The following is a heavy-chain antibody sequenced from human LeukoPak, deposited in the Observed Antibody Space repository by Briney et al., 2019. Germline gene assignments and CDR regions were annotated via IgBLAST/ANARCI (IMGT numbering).Heavy chain of an antibody. J-gene: IGHJ4*02. D-gene: IGHD3-3*01. V-gene: IGHV3-66*01. CDR1: ELIVSNNF. Sequence: PGGSLRLSCAASELIVSNNFMSWVRQAPGKGLEWLSIIYSGGTTFYADSVKGRFTISRDKSENTLYLQMNSLRAEDTAVYYCARAGTIFGVVIHPGAYWGQGTLVTVSS. CDR2: IYSGGTT. CDR3: ARAGTIFGVVIHPGAY.